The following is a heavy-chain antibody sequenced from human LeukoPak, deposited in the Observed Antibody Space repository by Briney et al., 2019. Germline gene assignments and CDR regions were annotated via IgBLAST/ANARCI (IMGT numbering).Heavy chain of an antibody. CDR3: AKDGQSFNSMYDYFDS. Sequence: GGSLRLSCSASGFTFRNFAISWVRQAPGRGLEWVSSIGGGDTHYADSMKGRSTISRDDSRSTVDLQMSSLRAEDTAVYYCAKDGQSFNSMYDYFDSWGQGTLVTVSS. D-gene: IGHD2-8*01. J-gene: IGHJ4*02. CDR2: IGGGDT. V-gene: IGHV3-23*01. CDR1: GFTFRNFA.